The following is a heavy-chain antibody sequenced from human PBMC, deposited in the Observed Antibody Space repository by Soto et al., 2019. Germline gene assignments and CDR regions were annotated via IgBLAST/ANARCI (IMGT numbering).Heavy chain of an antibody. D-gene: IGHD6-6*01. CDR3: ARDRSSYSSSPWYNWFDP. V-gene: IGHV4-59*01. Sequence: LSLTCTVSGGSISSYYWSWIRQPPGKGLEWIGYIYYSGSTNYNPSLKSRVTISVDTSKNQFSLKLSSVTAADTAVYYCARDRSSYSSSPWYNWFDPWGQGTLVTVSS. CDR1: GGSISSYY. J-gene: IGHJ5*02. CDR2: IYYSGST.